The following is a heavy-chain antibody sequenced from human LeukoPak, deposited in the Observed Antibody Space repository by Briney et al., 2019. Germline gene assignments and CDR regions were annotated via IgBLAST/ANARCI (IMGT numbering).Heavy chain of an antibody. J-gene: IGHJ4*02. V-gene: IGHV1-2*02. Sequence: ASVKVSCKASGYTFTSYGISWVRQAPGQGLEWMGWINPNSGGTNYAQKFQGRVTMTRDTSISTAYMELSRLRSDDTAVYYCARAYSGSYRGLSDYWGQGTLVTVSS. D-gene: IGHD1-26*01. CDR1: GYTFTSYG. CDR3: ARAYSGSYRGLSDY. CDR2: INPNSGGT.